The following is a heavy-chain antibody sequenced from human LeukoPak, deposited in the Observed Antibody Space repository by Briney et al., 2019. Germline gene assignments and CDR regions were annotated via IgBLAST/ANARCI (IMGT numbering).Heavy chain of an antibody. CDR3: ARGREGEEFDY. J-gene: IGHJ4*02. CDR1: GFTVSNSY. V-gene: IGHV3-66*01. Sequence: GGSLRLSCAASGFTVSNSYMNWVRQAPGKGLEWVSVIHSGGSTYYADSVKGRFFISRDNSKNTLYVQMNTLRAEDTAVYYCARGREGEEFDYWGQGTLVTVSS. D-gene: IGHD3-16*01. CDR2: IHSGGST.